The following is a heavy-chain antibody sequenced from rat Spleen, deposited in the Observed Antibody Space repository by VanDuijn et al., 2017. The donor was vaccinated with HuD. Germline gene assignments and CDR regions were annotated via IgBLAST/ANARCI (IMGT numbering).Heavy chain of an antibody. J-gene: IGHJ1*01. CDR1: GFTFSSFP. CDR3: AKQGTGSYWDFDF. Sequence: EVQLVESGGGLVQPGRSLRLSCAASGFTFSSFPMAWMRQAPKGGLEWVGTVASVSYDTYYPESVKGRFSISRDNAKSTLYLQMDTLRSEDTATYYCAKQGTGSYWDFDFWGPGTMVIVSS. CDR2: VASVSYDT. D-gene: IGHD5-1*01. V-gene: IGHV5-7*01.